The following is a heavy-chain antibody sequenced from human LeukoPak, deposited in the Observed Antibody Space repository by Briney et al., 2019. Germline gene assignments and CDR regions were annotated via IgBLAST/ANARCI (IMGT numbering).Heavy chain of an antibody. CDR1: RFTFSTYA. Sequence: AGGSLRLSCAASRFTFSTYAMSWVRQAPGKGLEWVSTISGSGGSTYYADSVKGRFTISRDNSKNTLYLQINSLRAEDTAVYYCARDHRGSGSRYYYYYMDVWGKGTTVTISS. CDR3: ARDHRGSGSRYYYYYMDV. D-gene: IGHD3-10*01. J-gene: IGHJ6*03. CDR2: ISGSGGST. V-gene: IGHV3-23*01.